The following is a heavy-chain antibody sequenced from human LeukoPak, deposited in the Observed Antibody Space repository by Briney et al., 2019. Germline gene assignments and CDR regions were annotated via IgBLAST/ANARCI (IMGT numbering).Heavy chain of an antibody. V-gene: IGHV4-39*01. J-gene: IGHJ4*02. CDR3: ARTPGYSSSWYDY. D-gene: IGHD6-13*01. CDR2: IYYSGST. CDR1: GGSISSSSYY. Sequence: SETLSLTCTVSGGSISSSSYYWGWIRQPPGKGLEWIGSIYYSGSTYYNPSLKSRVTISVDTSKNQSSLKLSSVTAADTAVYYSARTPGYSSSWYDYWGQGTLVTVSS.